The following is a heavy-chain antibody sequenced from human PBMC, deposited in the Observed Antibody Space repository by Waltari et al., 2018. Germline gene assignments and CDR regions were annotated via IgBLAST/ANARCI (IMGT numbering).Heavy chain of an antibody. CDR1: GGSISSSNW. J-gene: IGHJ6*02. D-gene: IGHD2-2*01. V-gene: IGHV4-4*02. Sequence: QVQLQESGPGLVKPSGTLSLTCAVSGGSISSSNWWSWVRQPPGKGLEWIGEIYHSGSTNYNPSLKSRVTISVDKSKNQCSLKLSSVTAADTAVYYCARERITRAAALIYYYYGMDVWGQGTTVTVSS. CDR3: ARERITRAAALIYYYYGMDV. CDR2: IYHSGST.